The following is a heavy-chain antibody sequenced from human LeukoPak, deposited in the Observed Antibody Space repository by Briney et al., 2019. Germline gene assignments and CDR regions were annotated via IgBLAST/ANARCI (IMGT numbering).Heavy chain of an antibody. CDR3: ARDLYCSGGGCYPNWFDP. Sequence: SVKVSCKASGGTFSSYAISWVRQAPGQGLEWMGGIIPIFGTANYAQKFQGRVTITADESTSTAYMELSSLRSEDTAVYYCARDLYCSGGGCYPNWFDPWGQGTLVTVSS. CDR1: GGTFSSYA. V-gene: IGHV1-69*13. D-gene: IGHD2-15*01. J-gene: IGHJ5*02. CDR2: IIPIFGTA.